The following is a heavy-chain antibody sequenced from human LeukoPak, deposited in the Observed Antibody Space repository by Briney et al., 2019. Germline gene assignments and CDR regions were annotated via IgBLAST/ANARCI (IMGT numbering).Heavy chain of an antibody. CDR2: ISETGGST. D-gene: IGHD2-21*01. CDR1: GFTFSSHA. J-gene: IGHJ3*01. CDR3: AKDPVSIGPAFAL. Sequence: GGSLRLSCAASGFTFSSHAMSWVRQAPGKGLGWVSSISETGGSTYYADSMKGRLTISRDNSKNTLYLQLNSLRAEDTALYYCAKDPVSIGPAFALWGPGTMVTVSS. V-gene: IGHV3-23*01.